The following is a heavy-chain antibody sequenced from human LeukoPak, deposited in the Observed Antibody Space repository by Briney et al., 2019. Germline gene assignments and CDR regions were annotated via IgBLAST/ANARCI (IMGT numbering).Heavy chain of an antibody. CDR2: ISYDGSNK. CDR1: GFTFSSYA. CDR3: ARGVGIVVVPAAMDY. Sequence: PGGSLRLSCAASGFTFSSYAMHWVRQAPGKGLEWVAVISYDGSNKYYADSAKGRFTISRDNSKNTLYLQMNSLRAEDTAVYYCARGVGIVVVPAAMDYWGQGTLVTVSS. J-gene: IGHJ4*02. D-gene: IGHD2-2*01. V-gene: IGHV3-30*04.